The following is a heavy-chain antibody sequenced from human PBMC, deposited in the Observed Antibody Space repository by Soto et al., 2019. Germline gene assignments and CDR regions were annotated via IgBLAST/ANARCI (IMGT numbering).Heavy chain of an antibody. V-gene: IGHV4-59*08. CDR1: GGSISSYY. CDR2: IYYSGST. CDR3: ARPGRPNWNYSWFDP. Sequence: QVQLQESGPGLVKPSETLSLTCTVSGGSISSYYWSWIRQPPGKGLEWIGYIYYSGSTNYNPSLKSRVTISVDTSKNQFSLKLRSVTAADTAMYYCARPGRPNWNYSWFDPWGQGTLVTVSS. J-gene: IGHJ5*02. D-gene: IGHD1-7*01.